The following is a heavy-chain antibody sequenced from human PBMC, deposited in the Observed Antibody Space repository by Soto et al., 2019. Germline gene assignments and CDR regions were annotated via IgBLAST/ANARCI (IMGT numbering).Heavy chain of an antibody. CDR3: ARGPFAYCGGDCYSVDY. CDR1: GYTFTAYY. CDR2: VSPNSGHT. V-gene: IGHV1-8*02. Sequence: GASVKVSCKAAGYTFTAYYMHWVRQAPGQGLEWMGWVSPNSGHTHYAQKFQGRVTMTRNTSISTAYMELSSLRSEDTAVYYCARGPFAYCGGDCYSVDYWGQGTLVTVSS. J-gene: IGHJ4*02. D-gene: IGHD2-21*02.